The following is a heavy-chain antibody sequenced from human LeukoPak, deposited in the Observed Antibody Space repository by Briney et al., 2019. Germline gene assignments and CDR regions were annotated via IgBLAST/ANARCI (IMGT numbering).Heavy chain of an antibody. Sequence: GGSLRLSCAASGFTFSSYEMNWVRQAPGKGLEWVSYISSSGSTIYYADSVKGRFTISRDNANNSLYLQMNSLRAEDTAVYYCARDIVGGAAFDIWGQGTMVTVSS. V-gene: IGHV3-48*03. CDR2: ISSSGSTI. CDR1: GFTFSSYE. D-gene: IGHD1-26*01. CDR3: ARDIVGGAAFDI. J-gene: IGHJ3*02.